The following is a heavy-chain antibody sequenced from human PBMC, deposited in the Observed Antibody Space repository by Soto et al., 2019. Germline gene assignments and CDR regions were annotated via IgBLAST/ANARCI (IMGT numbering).Heavy chain of an antibody. CDR3: ERAGAETNPLGY. D-gene: IGHD2-8*01. J-gene: IGHJ4*02. V-gene: IGHV1-18*01. Sequence: QVQLVQSGPEVKKPGASVKVSCKASGYTFTNYGFNWVRQAPGQGLEWMGWISAYNGHTKYSQIYQARVIMTTDTSTSTADIELRSLTSHDTAVYDCERAGAETNPLGYLGQGTLFTVSS. CDR2: ISAYNGHT. CDR1: GYTFTNYG.